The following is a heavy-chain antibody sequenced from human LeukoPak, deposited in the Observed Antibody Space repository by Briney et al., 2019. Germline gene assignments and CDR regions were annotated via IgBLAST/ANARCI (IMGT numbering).Heavy chain of an antibody. V-gene: IGHV4-59*01. CDR1: GGSISSYY. Sequence: ASETLSLTCTVSGGSISSYYWSWIRQPPGKGLEWIGYIYYSGSTNYNPSLKSRVTISVDTSKNQFSLKLSSVTAADTAVYYCARGSPHYYDSSGYYSNWGQGTLVTVSS. D-gene: IGHD3-22*01. CDR3: ARGSPHYYDSSGYYSN. J-gene: IGHJ4*02. CDR2: IYYSGST.